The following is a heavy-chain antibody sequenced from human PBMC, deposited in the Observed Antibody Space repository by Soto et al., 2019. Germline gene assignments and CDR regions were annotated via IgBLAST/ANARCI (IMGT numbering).Heavy chain of an antibody. Sequence: AASVKVSCKASGFTFTSSAFQWVRQARGQRLEWIGWIAVGSGYTNYAQRFQDRVTLTRDMSTATTYMELSRLTSEDTAIYYRAADATAWQQMVPSDYWGQGTLVTVSS. V-gene: IGHV1-58*01. CDR3: AADATAWQQMVPSDY. J-gene: IGHJ4*02. CDR1: GFTFTSSA. CDR2: IAVGSGYT. D-gene: IGHD2-8*01.